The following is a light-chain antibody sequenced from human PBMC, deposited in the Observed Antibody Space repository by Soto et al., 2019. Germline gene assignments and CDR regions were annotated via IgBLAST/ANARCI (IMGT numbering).Light chain of an antibody. CDR2: EGS. Sequence: QSALTQPASVSGSPGQSITISCTGTSSDVGSYNLVSWYQQHPGKAPKLMIYEGSKRPSGVSNRFSGSKSGNTASLTISGLQAEDEADYYCQSYDSSLSGSSWVFGGGTQLTVL. V-gene: IGLV2-14*02. J-gene: IGLJ3*02. CDR3: QSYDSSLSGSSWV. CDR1: SSDVGSYNL.